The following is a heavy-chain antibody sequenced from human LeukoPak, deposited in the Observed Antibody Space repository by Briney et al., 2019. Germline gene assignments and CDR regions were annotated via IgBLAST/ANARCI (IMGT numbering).Heavy chain of an antibody. CDR1: GFTFSSYG. Sequence: PGRSLRLSCAASGFTFSSYGMHWARQAPGKGLEWVGRSRNKAKSYTTEYAASVKGRFTISRDDSKNSLYLQMNSLETEDTAVYYCVRVGSVSGSDYLDYWGQGTLVTVSS. V-gene: IGHV3-72*01. D-gene: IGHD6-19*01. CDR3: VRVGSVSGSDYLDY. CDR2: SRNKAKSYTT. J-gene: IGHJ4*02.